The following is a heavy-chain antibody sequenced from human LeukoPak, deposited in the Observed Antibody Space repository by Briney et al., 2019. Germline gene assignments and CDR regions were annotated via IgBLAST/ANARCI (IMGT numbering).Heavy chain of an antibody. D-gene: IGHD6-19*01. CDR1: GYTFTSYG. Sequence: GASVKVSCKASGYTFTSYGISWVRQAPGQGLEWMGWISAYNGNTNYAQKLQGRVTMTTDTSTSTAYMELRSLRSDDTAVYYCARAPSSSIAVAGRWSDYWSQGTLVTVSS. CDR2: ISAYNGNT. V-gene: IGHV1-18*01. CDR3: ARAPSSSIAVAGRWSDY. J-gene: IGHJ4*02.